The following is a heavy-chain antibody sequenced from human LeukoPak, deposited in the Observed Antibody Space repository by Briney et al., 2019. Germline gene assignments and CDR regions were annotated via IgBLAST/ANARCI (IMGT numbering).Heavy chain of an antibody. CDR2: ISGSGGST. D-gene: IGHD3-22*01. CDR3: AKESGIVVVTTPLDY. CDR1: GFTFSSYA. J-gene: IGHJ4*02. V-gene: IGHV3-23*01. Sequence: GGSLRLSCAAPGFTFSSYAMSWVRQAPGKGLEWVSTISGSGGSTYYADSVKGRFTISRDNSKNTLYLQMNSLRAEDTAVYYCAKESGIVVVTTPLDYWGQGTLVTVSS.